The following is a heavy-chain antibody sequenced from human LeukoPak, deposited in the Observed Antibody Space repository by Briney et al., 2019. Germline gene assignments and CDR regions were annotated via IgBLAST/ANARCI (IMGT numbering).Heavy chain of an antibody. D-gene: IGHD4-17*01. CDR1: GGSISSYY. Sequence: PSETLSLTCTVSGGSISSYYWSWIRQPAGKGLEWIGRIYTSGSTNYNPPLKSRVTMSVDTSKNQFSLKLSSVTATDTAVYYCARDPDYGDYGGAYFDYWGQGTLVTVSS. CDR3: ARDPDYGDYGGAYFDY. J-gene: IGHJ4*02. V-gene: IGHV4-4*07. CDR2: IYTSGST.